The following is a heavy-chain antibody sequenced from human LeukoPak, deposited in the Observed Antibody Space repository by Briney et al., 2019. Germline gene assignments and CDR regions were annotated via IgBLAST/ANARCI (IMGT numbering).Heavy chain of an antibody. D-gene: IGHD3-16*01. Sequence: GGSLRLSRAASGFTFSSYAMSWVRQAPGKGLEWVSAISGSGGSTYYADSVKGRFTISRDNSKNTLYLQMNSLRAEDTAVYYCARELPRIGGQTDASDIWGQGTMVTVS. V-gene: IGHV3-23*01. J-gene: IGHJ3*02. CDR1: GFTFSSYA. CDR3: ARELPRIGGQTDASDI. CDR2: ISGSGGST.